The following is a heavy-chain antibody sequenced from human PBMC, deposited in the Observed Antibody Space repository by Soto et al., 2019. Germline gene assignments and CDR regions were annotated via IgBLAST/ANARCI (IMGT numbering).Heavy chain of an antibody. CDR3: ARDLTMRGGSGCFHY. Sequence: ASVKVSCKASGYTFPVYYMHWVRQAPGQGLEWMGWINPKSGGTMYPQKFQGRVTMTWDTSISTAYMALTRLRSDDTAVYYCARDLTMRGGSGCFHYRGQAPLLT. CDR2: INPKSGGT. J-gene: IGHJ4*02. V-gene: IGHV1-2*02. D-gene: IGHD1-26*01. CDR1: GYTFPVYY.